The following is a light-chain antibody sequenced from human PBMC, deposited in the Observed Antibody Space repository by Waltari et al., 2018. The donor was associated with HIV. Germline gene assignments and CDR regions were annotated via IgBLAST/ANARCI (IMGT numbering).Light chain of an antibody. J-gene: IGKJ3*01. V-gene: IGKV1-39*01. CDR3: LQTFNTPLT. Sequence: DIQMTQSPSSLSASLGDRVTFTCRASQNIYTFVNWFQVKPGKTPRLLIYRASNLERGVPSRFSGSGSGTEFSLTISSVQPDDVATYFCLQTFNTPLTFGPGTKLD. CDR1: QNIYTF. CDR2: RAS.